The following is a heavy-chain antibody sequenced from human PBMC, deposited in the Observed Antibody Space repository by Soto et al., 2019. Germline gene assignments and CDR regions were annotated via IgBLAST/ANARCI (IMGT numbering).Heavy chain of an antibody. V-gene: IGHV4-61*01. D-gene: IGHD4-17*01. CDR2: IYYSGST. Sequence: TLSLTCTVSGGSVSSGSYYWSWIRQPPGKGLEWIGYIYYSGSTNYNPSLKSRVTISVDTSKNQFSLKLSSVTAADTAVYYCARGYGDETAFDYWGQGTLVTVSS. CDR1: GGSVSSGSYY. J-gene: IGHJ4*02. CDR3: ARGYGDETAFDY.